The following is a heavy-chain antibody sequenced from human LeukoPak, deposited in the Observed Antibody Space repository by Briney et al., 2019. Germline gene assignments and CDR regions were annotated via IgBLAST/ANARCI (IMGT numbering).Heavy chain of an antibody. Sequence: PSETLSLTCTVSGGSISSYYWSWIRQPPGKGLEWIGYIYYSGSTNYNPSLKSRVTISVDTSKNQFSLKLSSVTAADTAVYYCAKSPPYCGGDCYSDYWGQGTLVTVSS. J-gene: IGHJ4*02. CDR1: GGSISSYY. D-gene: IGHD2-21*01. V-gene: IGHV4-59*08. CDR3: AKSPPYCGGDCYSDY. CDR2: IYYSGST.